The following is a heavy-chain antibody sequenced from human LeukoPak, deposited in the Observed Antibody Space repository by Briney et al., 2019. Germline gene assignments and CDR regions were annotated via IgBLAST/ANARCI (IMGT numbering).Heavy chain of an antibody. D-gene: IGHD3-22*01. CDR2: IYYSGST. CDR1: GGSISSGGYY. Sequence: PSETLSLTCTVSGGSISSGGYYWSWIRQHPGKGLEWIGYIYYSGSTYYNPSLKSRVTISVDTSKNQFSLKLSSVTAADTAVYYCARNYDSSGYYEGWGQGTLVTVSS. V-gene: IGHV4-31*03. J-gene: IGHJ4*02. CDR3: ARNYDSSGYYEG.